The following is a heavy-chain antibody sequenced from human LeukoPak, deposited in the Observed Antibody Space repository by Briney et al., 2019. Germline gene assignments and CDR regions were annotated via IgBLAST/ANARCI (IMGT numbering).Heavy chain of an antibody. CDR3: ARDLGRSAYDRGYFDY. CDR2: INLNGGTT. Sequence: ASVKVSCKASGYTFTNYYMNWVRQTPGQGLEWMGIINLNGGTTSYAQKFQGRVTMTRDVSTSTVYMELSSLRSEDTAVYYCARDLGRSAYDRGYFDYWGQGTLVTVSS. V-gene: IGHV1-46*01. D-gene: IGHD5-12*01. CDR1: GYTFTNYY. J-gene: IGHJ4*02.